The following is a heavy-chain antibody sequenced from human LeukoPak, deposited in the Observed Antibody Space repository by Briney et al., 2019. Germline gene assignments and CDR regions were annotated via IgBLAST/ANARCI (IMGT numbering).Heavy chain of an antibody. CDR3: ARVGGDYYGSGSSPFDY. Sequence: GGSLRLSCAASGFTFSSYWMSWVRQAPGKGLEWVANIKQDGSEKYYVDSVKGRFTISRDNAKNSLYLQMNSLRAEDTAVYYCARVGGDYYGSGSSPFDYWGQETLVTVSS. D-gene: IGHD3-10*01. CDR1: GFTFSSYW. CDR2: IKQDGSEK. J-gene: IGHJ4*02. V-gene: IGHV3-7*01.